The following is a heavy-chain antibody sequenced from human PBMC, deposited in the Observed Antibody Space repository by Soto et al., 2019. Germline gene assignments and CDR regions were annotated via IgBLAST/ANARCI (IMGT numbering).Heavy chain of an antibody. D-gene: IGHD2-2*02. J-gene: IGHJ6*03. CDR1: GFTFSSYA. V-gene: IGHV3-23*01. Sequence: GSLRLSCAASGFTFSSYAMSWVRQAPGKGLEWVSAISGSGGSTYYADSVKGRFTISRDNSKNTLYLQMNSLRAEDTAVYYCANPYCSSTSCYKDHYYYYMDVWGKGTTVTVS. CDR3: ANPYCSSTSCYKDHYYYYMDV. CDR2: ISGSGGST.